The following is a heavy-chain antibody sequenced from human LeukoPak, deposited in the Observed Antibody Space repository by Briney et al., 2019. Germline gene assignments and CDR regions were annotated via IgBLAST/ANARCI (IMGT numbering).Heavy chain of an antibody. V-gene: IGHV4-34*01. D-gene: IGHD1-26*01. CDR1: GGSFSGYY. CDR2: INHSGST. CDR3: ASGSYYGKGYYFDY. Sequence: SETLSLTCAVYGGSFSGYYWSWIRQPPGKGLEWIGEINHSGSTNCNPSLKSRVTISVDTSKNQFSLKLSSVTAADTAVYYCASGSYYGKGYYFDYWGQGTLVTVSS. J-gene: IGHJ4*02.